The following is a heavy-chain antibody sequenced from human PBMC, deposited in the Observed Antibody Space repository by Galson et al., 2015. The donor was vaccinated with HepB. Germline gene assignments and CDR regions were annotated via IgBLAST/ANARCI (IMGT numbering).Heavy chain of an antibody. CDR2: ITWNSGRI. V-gene: IGHV3-9*01. CDR1: GFTFDDYV. D-gene: IGHD6-13*01. CDR3: AKEGRDSSIDY. Sequence: SLRLSCAASGFTFDDYVMHWVRQAPGKGLEWVSGITWNSGRIDYVDSVKGRFTISRDNAKNSLYLQMNSLRAEDTALYYCAKEGRDSSIDYWGQGTLVAVSS. J-gene: IGHJ4*02.